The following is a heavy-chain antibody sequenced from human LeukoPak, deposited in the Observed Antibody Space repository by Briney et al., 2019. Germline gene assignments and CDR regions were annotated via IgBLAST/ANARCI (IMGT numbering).Heavy chain of an antibody. CDR1: GGSFSGYY. CDR3: ARGKVAGVTGY. CDR2: INHSGST. D-gene: IGHD6-19*01. V-gene: IGHV4-34*01. Sequence: RTSETLSLTCAVYGGSFSGYYWSWIRQPPGKGLEWIGEINHSGSTNYNPSLKSRVTISVDTSKNQFSLKLSSVTAADTAVYYCARGKVAGVTGYWGQGTLVTVSS. J-gene: IGHJ4*02.